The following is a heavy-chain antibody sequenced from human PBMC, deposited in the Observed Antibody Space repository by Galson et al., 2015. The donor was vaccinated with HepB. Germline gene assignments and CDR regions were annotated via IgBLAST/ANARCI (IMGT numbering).Heavy chain of an antibody. CDR1: GGTFSSYA. D-gene: IGHD2-2*01. J-gene: IGHJ4*02. CDR3: ARSRDIVVVPAAAIFDY. CDR2: IIPIFGTA. V-gene: IGHV1-69*13. Sequence: SVKVSCKASGGTFSSYAISWVRQAPGQGLEWMGGIIPIFGTANYAQKFQGRVTITADESTSTAYMELSSLRSEDPAVCYCARSRDIVVVPAAAIFDYWGQGTLVTVSS.